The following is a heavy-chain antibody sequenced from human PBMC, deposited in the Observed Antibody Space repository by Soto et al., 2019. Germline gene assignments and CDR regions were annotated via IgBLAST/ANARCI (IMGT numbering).Heavy chain of an antibody. CDR2: ISNSGNTL. CDR3: ARDRRGACSDSSCLTHFDY. D-gene: IGHD2-15*01. V-gene: IGHV3-11*01. Sequence: QVQLVESGGVLVKPGGSLRLSCAASGFTFSDYYMSWIPQAPGKGLEWVSYISNSGNTLFYADSVKGRFTISRDNAKNSLFLQMNSLRAEDTAVYYCARDRRGACSDSSCLTHFDYWGQGTLVTVSS. J-gene: IGHJ4*02. CDR1: GFTFSDYY.